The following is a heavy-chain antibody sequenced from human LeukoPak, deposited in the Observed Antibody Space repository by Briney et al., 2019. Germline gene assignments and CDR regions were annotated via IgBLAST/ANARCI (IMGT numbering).Heavy chain of an antibody. Sequence: GGSLRLSCAASGFTFNIYAMSWVRQAPGKGLEWVSTISHSGGSTYYADSVKGRFTISRDNAKNSLYLQMNSLRAEDTALYYCAKVHIHYDILTGPDFDYWGQGTLVTVSS. J-gene: IGHJ4*02. CDR1: GFTFNIYA. CDR3: AKVHIHYDILTGPDFDY. D-gene: IGHD3-9*01. V-gene: IGHV3-23*01. CDR2: ISHSGGST.